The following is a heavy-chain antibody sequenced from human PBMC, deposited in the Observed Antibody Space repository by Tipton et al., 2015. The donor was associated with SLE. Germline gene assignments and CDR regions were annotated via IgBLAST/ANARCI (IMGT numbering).Heavy chain of an antibody. D-gene: IGHD3-9*01. J-gene: IGHJ4*02. CDR2: INHRGST. Sequence: TLSLTCAVYGGSFSGYYWSWIRQPPGKGLEWIGEINHRGSTNYNPSLKSRVTISVDTSKNQFSLKLNSVTAADTAVYYCASGTIESFDYWGQGTLVTVSS. CDR1: GGSFSGYY. CDR3: ASGTIESFDY. V-gene: IGHV4-34*01.